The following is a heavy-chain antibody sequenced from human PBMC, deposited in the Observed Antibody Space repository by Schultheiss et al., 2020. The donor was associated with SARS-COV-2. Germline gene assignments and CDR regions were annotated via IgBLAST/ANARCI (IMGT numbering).Heavy chain of an antibody. CDR1: GFTFSSYA. D-gene: IGHD4-23*01. J-gene: IGHJ4*02. Sequence: GGSLRLSCAASGFTFSSYAMSWVRQAPGKGLEWVSSISSSSSYIYYADSVKGRFTISRDNAKNSLYLQMNSLRAEDTAVYYCAITGGNSDVDYWGQGTLVTVSS. CDR3: AITGGNSDVDY. CDR2: ISSSSSYI. V-gene: IGHV3-21*01.